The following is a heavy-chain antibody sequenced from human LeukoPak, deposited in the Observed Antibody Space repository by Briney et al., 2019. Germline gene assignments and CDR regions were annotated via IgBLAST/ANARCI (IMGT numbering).Heavy chain of an antibody. V-gene: IGHV4-4*07. CDR2: IYTSGST. Sequence: SETLSLTCTVSGGSISSYYWSWIRQPAGKGLEWIGRIYTSGSTNYNPSLKSRVTMSVDTSKNQFSLKLSSVTAADTAVYYCARDLPILRFLESAYMDVWGKGTTVTVSS. CDR3: ARDLPILRFLESAYMDV. CDR1: GGSISSYY. D-gene: IGHD3-3*01. J-gene: IGHJ6*03.